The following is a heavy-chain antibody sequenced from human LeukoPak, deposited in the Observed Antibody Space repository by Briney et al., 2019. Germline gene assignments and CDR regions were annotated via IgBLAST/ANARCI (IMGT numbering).Heavy chain of an antibody. D-gene: IGHD4-11*01. J-gene: IGHJ4*02. CDR2: TRNKANSYTT. V-gene: IGHV3-72*01. CDR1: GFTFSKYW. Sequence: GGSLRLSCAASGFTFSKYWMNWVRQAPGKGLEWVGRTRNKANSYTTEYAASVKGRFTISRDDSKNSLYLQTNSLKTEDTAVYYCARVTTVTTFDYWGQGTLVTVSS. CDR3: ARVTTVTTFDY.